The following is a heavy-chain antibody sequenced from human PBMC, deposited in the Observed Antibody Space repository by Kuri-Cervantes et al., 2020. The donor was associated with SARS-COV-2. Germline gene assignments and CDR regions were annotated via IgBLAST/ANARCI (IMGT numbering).Heavy chain of an antibody. CDR3: ARDYMITFGGVIGRYGMDV. CDR2: IYYSGST. D-gene: IGHD3-16*02. CDR1: GGSISSSSYY. V-gene: IGHV4-39*02. Sequence: ESLRLSCTVSGGSISSSSYYWGWIRQPPGKGLEWIGSIYYSGSTYYNPSLKSRVTISVDTSKDQFSLKLSSVTAADTAVYYCARDYMITFGGVIGRYGMDVWGQGTTVTGSS. J-gene: IGHJ6*02.